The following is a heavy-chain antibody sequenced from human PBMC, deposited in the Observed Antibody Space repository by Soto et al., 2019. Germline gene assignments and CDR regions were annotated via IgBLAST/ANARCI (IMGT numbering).Heavy chain of an antibody. CDR3: ASPPAALIPDRYNAFDS. CDR1: GVTFADYA. Sequence: PGGSLRLSCVASGVTFADYAMHWVRRIPGKGLEWVAVISYSGDRQYYAESVKGLFTISRDNSKKTLYLQMFSLTSEDSAVFYCASPPAALIPDRYNAFDSWGPGTQVTVSS. CDR2: ISYSGDRQ. J-gene: IGHJ5*01. V-gene: IGHV3-30*01.